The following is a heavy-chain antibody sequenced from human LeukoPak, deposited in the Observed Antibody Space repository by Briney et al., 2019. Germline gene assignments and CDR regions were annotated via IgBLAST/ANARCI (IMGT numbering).Heavy chain of an antibody. CDR1: GFTFSSYA. J-gene: IGHJ4*02. CDR3: ARELRGYSYGYVFGY. CDR2: ISGSGGST. Sequence: PGGSLRLSCAASGFTFSSYAMSWVRQAPGKGLEWVSAISGSGGSTYYADSVKGRFTISRDNSKNTLYLQMNSLRAEDTAVYYCARELRGYSYGYVFGYWGQGTLVTVSS. V-gene: IGHV3-23*01. D-gene: IGHD5-18*01.